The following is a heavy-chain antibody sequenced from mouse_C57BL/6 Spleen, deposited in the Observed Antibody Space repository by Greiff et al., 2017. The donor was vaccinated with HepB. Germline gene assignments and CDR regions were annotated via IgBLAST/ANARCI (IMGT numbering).Heavy chain of an antibody. CDR3: ARNEWYYYGSSGAMDY. V-gene: IGHV2-2*01. D-gene: IGHD1-1*01. J-gene: IGHJ4*01. Sequence: QVQLQQSGPGLVQPSQSLSITCTVSGFSLTSYGVHWVRQSPGKGLEWLGVIWSGGSTDYNAAFISRLSISKDNSKSQVFFKMNSLQADDTAIYYCARNEWYYYGSSGAMDYWGQGTSVTVSS. CDR2: IWSGGST. CDR1: GFSLTSYG.